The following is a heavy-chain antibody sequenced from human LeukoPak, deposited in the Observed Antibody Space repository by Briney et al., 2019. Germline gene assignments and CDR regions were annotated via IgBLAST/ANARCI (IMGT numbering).Heavy chain of an antibody. J-gene: IGHJ4*02. CDR3: ARAPSGYSFDY. CDR2: INHSGST. V-gene: IGHV4-34*01. D-gene: IGHD6-13*01. CDR1: GGSFSGYY. Sequence: SETLSLTCTVYGGSFSGYYWSWIRQPPGKGLEWIGEINHSGSTSYNPSLKSRVTISVDTSKNQFSLKLSSVTAADTAVYYCARAPSGYSFDYWGQGTLVTVSS.